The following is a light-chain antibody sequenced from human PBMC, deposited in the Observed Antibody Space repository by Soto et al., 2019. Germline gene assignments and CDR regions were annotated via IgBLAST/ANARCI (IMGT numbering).Light chain of an antibody. V-gene: IGKV1-39*01. J-gene: IGKJ2*01. CDR3: QQSYSTPRT. Sequence: DIQMTQSPSSLSASVGDRVTITYRASQSISNYLNWYQQKPGKAPKLLIYAASNLQSGVPSRFSGSGSGTDFTLTISSLQPEDFATYSCQQSYSTPRTFGQGTNLEIK. CDR1: QSISNY. CDR2: AAS.